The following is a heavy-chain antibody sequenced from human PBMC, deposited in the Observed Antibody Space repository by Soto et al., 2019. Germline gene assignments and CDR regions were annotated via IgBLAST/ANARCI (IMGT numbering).Heavy chain of an antibody. CDR2: IYYSGST. D-gene: IGHD4-17*01. CDR3: ARRQEVTTDAFDI. CDR1: GGSISSGGYY. V-gene: IGHV4-31*03. J-gene: IGHJ3*02. Sequence: QVQLQESGPGLVKPSQTLSLTCTVSGGSISSGGYYWSWIRQHPGKGLEGIGYIYYSGSTYYNPPLKSRVTISVDTSKNQFSLKLSSVTAADTAVYYCARRQEVTTDAFDIWGQGTMVTVSS.